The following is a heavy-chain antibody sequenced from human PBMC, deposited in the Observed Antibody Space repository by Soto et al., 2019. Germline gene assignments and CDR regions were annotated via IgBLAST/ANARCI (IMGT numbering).Heavy chain of an antibody. CDR2: IMPVFATP. V-gene: IGHV1-69*12. D-gene: IGHD3-3*02. J-gene: IGHJ6*02. CDR3: ARDKDRQQLGGNYYYILDV. CDR1: GGTFSTSA. Sequence: QVQLVQSGAEVKKPGSSVKVSCKASGGTFSTSAISWVRQAPGQGLEWVGGIMPVFATPDYAQKFQGRVTITADEPXTXAXXELTSLRTDDTGVYYCARDKDRQQLGGNYYYILDVWGQGTAITVSS.